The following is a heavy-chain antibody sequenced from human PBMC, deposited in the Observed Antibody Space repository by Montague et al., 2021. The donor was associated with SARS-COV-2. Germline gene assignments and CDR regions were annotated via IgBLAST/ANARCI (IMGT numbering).Heavy chain of an antibody. Sequence: SETLSLTCTVSGGSINSSSYYWGWIRQPPGKGLEWIGSIYSGSTYYNPSLKSRVTISVDTSKDQFSLKLSSVTAADTAAFYCARELGYCSSTNCFHFDYWGQGTLVTVSS. V-gene: IGHV4-39*07. D-gene: IGHD2-2*01. CDR2: IYSGST. CDR3: ARELGYCSSTNCFHFDY. J-gene: IGHJ4*02. CDR1: GGSINSSSYY.